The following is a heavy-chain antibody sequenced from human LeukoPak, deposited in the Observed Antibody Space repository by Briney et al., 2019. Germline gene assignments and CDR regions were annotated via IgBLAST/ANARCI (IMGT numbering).Heavy chain of an antibody. Sequence: GGSLRLSCAASGFTFSSYSMNWVRQAPGKGLEWVSSISSSSSYIYYADSVKGRFTISRDNAKNSLYLQMNSLRADDTAVYYCARDSGYSRNWFDPWGQGTLVTVSS. CDR1: GFTFSSYS. CDR3: ARDSGYSRNWFDP. CDR2: ISSSSSYI. V-gene: IGHV3-21*01. J-gene: IGHJ5*02. D-gene: IGHD5-18*01.